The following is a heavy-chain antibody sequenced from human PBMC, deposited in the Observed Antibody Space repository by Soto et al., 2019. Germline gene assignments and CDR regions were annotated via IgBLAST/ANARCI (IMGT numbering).Heavy chain of an antibody. Sequence: SETLSLTCTVSCGSISPYYWGWIRQPPGKGPEWVGYVYYTGTTRYNPSLQSRVTISLDTSKRQFSLNLSSVTAADAAVYYCARASARNTVFGVVISDFDYWGQGTLVTVSS. CDR2: VYYTGTT. CDR3: ARASARNTVFGVVISDFDY. V-gene: IGHV4-59*01. J-gene: IGHJ4*02. CDR1: CGSISPYY. D-gene: IGHD3-3*01.